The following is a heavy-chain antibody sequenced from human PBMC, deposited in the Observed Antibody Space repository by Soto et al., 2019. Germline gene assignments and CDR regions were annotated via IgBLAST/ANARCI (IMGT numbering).Heavy chain of an antibody. CDR1: GFTFSSYA. CDR3: AKVTTVTTYFFDY. D-gene: IGHD4-4*01. V-gene: IGHV3-23*01. Sequence: GGSLRLSCAASGFTFSSYAMSWVRQAPGKGLEWVSAISGSGDSTYYADSVKGRFTISGDSSKNTVYLQMNSLRAEDTAVYYCAKVTTVTTYFFDYWGQGSLVTVSS. J-gene: IGHJ4*02. CDR2: ISGSGDST.